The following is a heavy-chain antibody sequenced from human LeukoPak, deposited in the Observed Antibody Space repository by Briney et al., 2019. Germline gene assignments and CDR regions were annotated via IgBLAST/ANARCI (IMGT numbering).Heavy chain of an antibody. J-gene: IGHJ3*02. CDR1: GGSISTYY. CDR2: IYYTGST. Sequence: SETLSLTCTVSGGSISTYYWSWIRQPPGKGLEWIGYIYYTGSTKYNPSLKSRVTISVDTSKNQFSLKLSSVTAADTAVYYCARNVPSPSHHFDIWGQGTMVTVSA. V-gene: IGHV4-59*08. CDR3: ARNVPSPSHHFDI. D-gene: IGHD1-1*01.